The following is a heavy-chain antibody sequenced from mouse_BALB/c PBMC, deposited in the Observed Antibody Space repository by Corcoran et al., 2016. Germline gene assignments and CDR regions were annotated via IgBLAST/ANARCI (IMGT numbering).Heavy chain of an antibody. V-gene: IGHV3-6*02. J-gene: IGHJ3*01. CDR1: GYSITSGYY. CDR3: ATKWVYYGSAY. CDR2: ISYDGSN. D-gene: IGHD1-2*01. Sequence: DVQLQESGPGLVKPSQSLSLTCSVTGYSITSGYYWNWIRQFPGNKLEWMGYISYDGSNNYNPSLKNRISITRDTSKNQFFLKLNSVTTEDTATYYCATKWVYYGSAYWGQGTLVTVSA.